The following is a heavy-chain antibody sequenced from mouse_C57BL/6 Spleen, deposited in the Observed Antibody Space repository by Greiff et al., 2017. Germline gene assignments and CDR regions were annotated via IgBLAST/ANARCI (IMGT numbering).Heavy chain of an antibody. V-gene: IGHV1-82*01. Sequence: VQLQESGPELVKPGASVKISCKASGYAFSSSWMNWVKQRPGKGLEWIGRIYPGDGDTNYNGKFKGKATLTADKSSSTAYMQLSSLTSEDSAVYFCASPAYDRNGYAMDYWGQGTSVTVSS. CDR3: ASPAYDRNGYAMDY. J-gene: IGHJ4*01. D-gene: IGHD2-14*01. CDR2: IYPGDGDT. CDR1: GYAFSSSW.